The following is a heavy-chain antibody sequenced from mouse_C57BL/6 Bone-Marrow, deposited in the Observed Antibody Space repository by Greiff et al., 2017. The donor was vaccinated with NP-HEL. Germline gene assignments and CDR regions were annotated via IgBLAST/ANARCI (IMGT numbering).Heavy chain of an antibody. V-gene: IGHV1-9*01. CDR3: ARGLSYYYGSSWFAY. D-gene: IGHD1-1*01. CDR2: LLPGSGST. CDR1: GYTFTGYW. Sequence: QVQLQQSGAELMKPGASVKLSCKATGYTFTGYWIEWVKQRPGHGLEWIGELLPGSGSTNYNEKFKGKATFTAATSSNTAYMQLSSLTTEDSAIDYCARGLSYYYGSSWFAYWGQGTLVTVSA. J-gene: IGHJ3*01.